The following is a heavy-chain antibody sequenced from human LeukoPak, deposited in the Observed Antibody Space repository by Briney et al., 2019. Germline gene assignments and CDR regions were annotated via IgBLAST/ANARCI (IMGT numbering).Heavy chain of an antibody. CDR2: IYSGGGT. CDR3: ARRSPIAATGTRRLED. D-gene: IGHD6-13*01. J-gene: IGHJ4*02. Sequence: GGTLRLSCAASGFTVSSNHMSWVRQAPGKGLEWVSIIYSGGGTYYADSVRGRFTISRDNSKNTLYLQMNSLRAEDTAVYYCARRSPIAATGTRRLEDWGQGTLVTVSS. V-gene: IGHV3-53*01. CDR1: GFTVSSNH.